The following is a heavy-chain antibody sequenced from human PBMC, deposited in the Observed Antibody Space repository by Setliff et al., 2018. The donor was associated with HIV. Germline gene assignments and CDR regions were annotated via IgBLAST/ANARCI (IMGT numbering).Heavy chain of an antibody. V-gene: IGHV4-39*01. J-gene: IGHJ5*02. CDR3: ARHDYWSGYHNWFDP. Sequence: SETLSLTCTVSGGSISSSSNYWGWIRQPPGKGLEWIGNIYYSGSTYYNPSLKSRVTISVDMSKNQFSLRLTSVTAADTAMYYCARHDYWSGYHNWFDPWGQGTLVTSPQ. D-gene: IGHD3-3*01. CDR2: IYYSGST. CDR1: GGSISSSSNY.